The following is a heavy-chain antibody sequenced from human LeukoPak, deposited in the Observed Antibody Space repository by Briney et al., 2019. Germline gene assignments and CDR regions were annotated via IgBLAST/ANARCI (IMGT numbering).Heavy chain of an antibody. Sequence: GGSLRLSCAASGFTFSSYGMHWVCQAPGKGLEWVAVIWYDGSNKYYADSVKGRFAISRDNSKNTLYLQMNSLRAEDTAVYYCARENGGYNYAFDIWGQGTMVTVSS. J-gene: IGHJ3*02. CDR3: ARENGGYNYAFDI. CDR1: GFTFSSYG. CDR2: IWYDGSNK. V-gene: IGHV3-33*08. D-gene: IGHD5-24*01.